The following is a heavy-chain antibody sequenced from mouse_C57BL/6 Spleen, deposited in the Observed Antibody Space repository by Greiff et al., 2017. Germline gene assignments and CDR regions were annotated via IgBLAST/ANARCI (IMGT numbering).Heavy chain of an antibody. J-gene: IGHJ3*01. CDR1: GYTFTSYW. V-gene: IGHV1-55*01. CDR2: IYPGSGST. D-gene: IGHD2-5*01. CDR3: ERVDSNNFCAY. Sequence: QVQLQQPGAELVKPGASVKMSCKASGYTFTSYWITWVKQRPGPGLEWIGDIYPGSGSTNYNEKFKRKATLTVATSSSTAYMQLSSLTSEDTAVYYSERVDSNNFCAYWGQGTLVTVSA.